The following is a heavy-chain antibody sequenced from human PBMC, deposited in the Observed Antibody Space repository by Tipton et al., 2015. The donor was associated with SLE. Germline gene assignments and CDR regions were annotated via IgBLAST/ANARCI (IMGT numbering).Heavy chain of an antibody. D-gene: IGHD2-15*01. CDR2: IGGTGAAS. V-gene: IGHV3-21*01. Sequence: SLRLSCAASGFTFSRFTMNWVRQAPGKGLEWVASIGGTGAASFHADSVRGRFIISRDNARNSLFLQMNSLRVDDTGVYYCARDQAYSCYDYWGQGALVTVS. CDR1: GFTFSRFT. J-gene: IGHJ4*02. CDR3: ARDQAYSCYDY.